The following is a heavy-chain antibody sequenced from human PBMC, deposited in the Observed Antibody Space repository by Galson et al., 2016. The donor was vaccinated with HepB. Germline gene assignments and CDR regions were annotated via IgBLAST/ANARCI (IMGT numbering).Heavy chain of an antibody. D-gene: IGHD2-2*01. V-gene: IGHV1-18*01. CDR1: GYNLISYG. CDR3: VRERYDV. J-gene: IGHJ6*02. Sequence: SVKVSCKASGYNLISYGITWVRQAPGQGLEWMEWISHYNGKTDYAQKFQGRVTTATDTSTSTTYMEPTSLLSDDTAVYYCVRERYDVWGQGTTVIVSS. CDR2: ISHYNGKT.